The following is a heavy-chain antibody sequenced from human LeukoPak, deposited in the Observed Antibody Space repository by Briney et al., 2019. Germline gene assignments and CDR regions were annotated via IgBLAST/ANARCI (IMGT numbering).Heavy chain of an antibody. CDR2: INSDGSTT. CDR3: ARGYCSSTSCPKTYYFDY. V-gene: IGHV3-74*01. D-gene: IGHD2-2*01. Sequence: GGSLRLSCAASGFTFSGYWMHWVRQAPGKGLVWVSRINSDGSTTSYADSVKGRFTISRDNAKNTLYLQMNTLRAEDSAVYYCARGYCSSTSCPKTYYFDYWGQGTLVTVSS. J-gene: IGHJ4*02. CDR1: GFTFSGYW.